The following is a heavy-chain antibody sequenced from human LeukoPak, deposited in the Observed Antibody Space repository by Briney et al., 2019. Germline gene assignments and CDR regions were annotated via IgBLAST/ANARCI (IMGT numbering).Heavy chain of an antibody. J-gene: IGHJ4*02. V-gene: IGHV3-23*01. CDR2: ISGSGGST. D-gene: IGHD1-26*01. CDR1: GFTFSSYA. CDR3: AKPDMGYWAVDY. Sequence: GGSLRLSCAASGFTFSSYAMSWVRQAPGKGLEWVSAISGSGGSTYYADSVKGRFTISRDNSKSTLYLQMNSLRAEDTAVYYCAKPDMGYWAVDYWGQGTLVTVSS.